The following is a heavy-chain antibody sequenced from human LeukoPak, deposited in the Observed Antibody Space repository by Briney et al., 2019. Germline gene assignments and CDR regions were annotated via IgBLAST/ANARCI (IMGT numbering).Heavy chain of an antibody. CDR1: GVSFSGYY. CDR2: IYYSGST. CDR3: ARLRGHMDP. V-gene: IGHV4-59*01. J-gene: IGHJ5*02. D-gene: IGHD2-21*01. Sequence: PSETLSLTCAVYGVSFSGYYWSWIRQPPGKGLEWIGYIYYSGSTNYNPSLKSRVTISVDTTKNQFSLKLSSVTAADTAVYYCARLRGHMDPWGQGTLVTVSS.